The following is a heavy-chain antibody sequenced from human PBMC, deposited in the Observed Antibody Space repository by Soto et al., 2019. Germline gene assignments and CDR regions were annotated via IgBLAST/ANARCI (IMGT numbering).Heavy chain of an antibody. CDR2: INPSGGST. D-gene: IGHD6-19*01. J-gene: IGHJ4*02. V-gene: IGHV1-46*01. CDR1: GYTFTTYQ. Sequence: ASVKVSCKASGYTFTTYQIHWVRQAPGQGLEWMGTINPSGGSTSYAQRFQGRVTMTRDTSTSTVYVDLNSLRSEATALYYCARADSNGWQFDSWGQGTLVTVSS. CDR3: ARADSNGWQFDS.